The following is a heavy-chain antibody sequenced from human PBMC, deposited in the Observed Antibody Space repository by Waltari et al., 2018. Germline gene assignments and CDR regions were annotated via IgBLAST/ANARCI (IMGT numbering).Heavy chain of an antibody. J-gene: IGHJ4*02. Sequence: EVQLLESRGGLVQPGGSLRLSCAASGFTFSSYAMSWVRQAPGKGLEWVSVIYSGGSSTYYADSVKGRFTISRDNSKNTLYLQMNSLRAEDTAVYYCATRAGYSSGWYFDYWGQGTLVTVSS. V-gene: IGHV3-23*03. D-gene: IGHD6-19*01. CDR1: GFTFSSYA. CDR2: IYSGGSST. CDR3: ATRAGYSSGWYFDY.